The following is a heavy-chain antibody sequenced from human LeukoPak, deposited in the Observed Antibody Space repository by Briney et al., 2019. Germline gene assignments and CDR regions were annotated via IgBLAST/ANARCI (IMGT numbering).Heavy chain of an antibody. J-gene: IGHJ4*02. D-gene: IGHD4-17*01. CDR3: ATGDDYFDY. V-gene: IGHV1-2*06. Sequence: ASVKVSCKASEYTFTGYFMHWVRQAPGQGLEWMGRINPNSGGTNYAQKFQGRVTMTRDTSISTVYMELSSLRSDDTAVYYCATGDDYFDYWGQGTLVTVSS. CDR2: INPNSGGT. CDR1: EYTFTGYF.